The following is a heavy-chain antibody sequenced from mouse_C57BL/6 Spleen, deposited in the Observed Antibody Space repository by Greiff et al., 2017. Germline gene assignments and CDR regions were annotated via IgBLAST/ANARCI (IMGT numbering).Heavy chain of an antibody. Sequence: EVKLMESGPGLVKPSQSLSLTCSVTGYSITSGYYWNWIRQFPGNKLEWMGYISYDGSNNYNPSLKNRISITRDTSKNQFFLKLNSVTTEDTATYYCASYGNGYWYFDVWGTGTTVTVSS. D-gene: IGHD2-1*01. CDR3: ASYGNGYWYFDV. CDR2: ISYDGSN. CDR1: GYSITSGYY. V-gene: IGHV3-6*01. J-gene: IGHJ1*03.